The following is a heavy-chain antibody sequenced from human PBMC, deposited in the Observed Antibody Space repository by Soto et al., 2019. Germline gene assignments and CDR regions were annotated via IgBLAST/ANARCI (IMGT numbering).Heavy chain of an antibody. CDR1: GGSISSSSYY. Sequence: TSETLSLTCTVSGGSISSSSYYWGWIRQPPGKGLEWIGSIYYSGSTYYNPSLKSRVTISVDTSKNQFSLKLSSVTAADTAVYYCARLPNTYYYDSSGYDYWGQGTLVTVSS. CDR3: ARLPNTYYYDSSGYDY. J-gene: IGHJ4*02. CDR2: IYYSGST. V-gene: IGHV4-39*01. D-gene: IGHD3-22*01.